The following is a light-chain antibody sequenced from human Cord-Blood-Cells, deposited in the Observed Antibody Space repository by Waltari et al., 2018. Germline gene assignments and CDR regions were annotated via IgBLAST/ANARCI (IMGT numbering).Light chain of an antibody. CDR1: QSVNSY. V-gene: IGKV3-11*01. CDR3: QQRSNWPPYT. J-gene: IGKJ2*01. CDR2: DAS. Sequence: EIVLTQSPATLSLSQGERANLSRRASQSVNSYLAWYQQKPGKSPRLLIYDASNRATGIPARFSGSGSGTDFTLTISSLEPEDFAVYYCQQRSNWPPYTFGQGTKLEIK.